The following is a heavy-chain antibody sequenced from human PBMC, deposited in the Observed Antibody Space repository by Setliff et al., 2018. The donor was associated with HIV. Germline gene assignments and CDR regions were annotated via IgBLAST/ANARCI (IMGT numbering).Heavy chain of an antibody. CDR1: GFTFNSYA. V-gene: IGHV3-23*01. J-gene: IGHJ4*02. D-gene: IGHD3-3*01. CDR2: ISGSGGST. CDR3: ARDVSWRVRTYIDY. Sequence: PGGSLRLSCAASGFTFNSYAMSWVRQAPGKGLEWVSSISGSGGSTYYADSVKGRFTISRGNAKNSLYLQMNSLTAEDTAVYYCARDVSWRVRTYIDYWGQGALVTVSS.